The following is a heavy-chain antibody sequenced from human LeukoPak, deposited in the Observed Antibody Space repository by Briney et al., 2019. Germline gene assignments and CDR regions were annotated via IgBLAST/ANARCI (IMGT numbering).Heavy chain of an antibody. Sequence: SETLSLTCAVYGGSFSGYYWSWIRQPPGKGLEWIGEINHSGSTNYNPSLKSRVTISVDTSKNQFSLKLSSVTAADTAVYYCARHDGPYYDILTGYYTDYYYYGMDVWGQGTTVTVSS. CDR1: GGSFSGYY. D-gene: IGHD3-9*01. J-gene: IGHJ6*02. CDR2: INHSGST. V-gene: IGHV4-34*01. CDR3: ARHDGPYYDILTGYYTDYYYYGMDV.